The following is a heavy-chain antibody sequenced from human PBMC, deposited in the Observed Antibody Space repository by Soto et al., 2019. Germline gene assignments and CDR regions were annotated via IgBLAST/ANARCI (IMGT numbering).Heavy chain of an antibody. J-gene: IGHJ4*02. Sequence: AGGLLRLSCGASGLTLSNYAMHWVRQAPGKGLEWVAVISYDGSNTYYADSVKGRFTISRDNSKNTLYLQMNSLRAEDTSVYYCAKEGGLSGSYYISSSYYFDYWGQGTLVTVSS. D-gene: IGHD1-26*01. CDR2: ISYDGSNT. CDR1: GLTLSNYA. V-gene: IGHV3-30*04. CDR3: AKEGGLSGSYYISSSYYFDY.